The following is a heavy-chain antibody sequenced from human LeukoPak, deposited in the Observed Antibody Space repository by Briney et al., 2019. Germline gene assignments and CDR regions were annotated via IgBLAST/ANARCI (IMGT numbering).Heavy chain of an antibody. Sequence: SETLSLTCTVSGGSISSYYRNWIRQSAGKGLEWIGRIYTSGSTNYNPSLKSRVTMSVGTSKNQFSLKVSSVTAADTAVYYCARDDFWSGYRALDIWGQGTRVTVSS. CDR1: GGSISSYY. CDR2: IYTSGST. V-gene: IGHV4-4*07. J-gene: IGHJ3*02. D-gene: IGHD3-3*01. CDR3: ARDDFWSGYRALDI.